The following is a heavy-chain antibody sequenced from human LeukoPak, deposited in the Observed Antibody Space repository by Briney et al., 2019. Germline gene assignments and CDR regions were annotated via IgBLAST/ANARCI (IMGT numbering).Heavy chain of an antibody. CDR1: GYTFTSYG. D-gene: IGHD3-3*01. CDR3: ARDPPYYDFWSGYYTIFDY. V-gene: IGHV1-18*01. J-gene: IGHJ4*02. Sequence: GASVKVSCKASGYTFTSYGISCVRQAPGQGLEWMGWISAYNGNTNYAQKFQGRVTMTTDTSTRTAYMELRSLRSDDTAVYYCARDPPYYDFWSGYYTIFDYWGQGTLVTVSS. CDR2: ISAYNGNT.